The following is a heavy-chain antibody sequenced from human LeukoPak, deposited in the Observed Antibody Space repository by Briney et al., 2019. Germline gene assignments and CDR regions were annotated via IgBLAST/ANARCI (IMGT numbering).Heavy chain of an antibody. J-gene: IGHJ1*01. Sequence: PGGSLRLSCAASGFTFSNAWMSWVRQTPGKGLQWLASIGGSGSQIYYTDSMKGRFTISRDNAKSTLYLQMNSLRADDTAVYFCARDWRGSGLWGQGTLVTVSS. CDR1: GFTFSNAW. V-gene: IGHV3-21*01. CDR3: ARDWRGSGL. CDR2: IGGSGSQI. D-gene: IGHD3-10*01.